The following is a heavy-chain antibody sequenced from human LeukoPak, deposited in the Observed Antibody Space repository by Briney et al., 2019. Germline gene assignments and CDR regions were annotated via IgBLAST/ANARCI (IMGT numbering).Heavy chain of an antibody. D-gene: IGHD4-11*01. V-gene: IGHV4-61*02. J-gene: IGHJ4*02. Sequence: SETLSLTCTVSGGSISSGSYYWSWIRQPAGTGLEWIGRVHSSGTANYNPSLKSRVTISLDTSKNQFSLKLSSVTAADTALYYCARESDYSNNVDYWGQGTPVTVSS. CDR2: VHSSGTA. CDR1: GGSISSGSYY. CDR3: ARESDYSNNVDY.